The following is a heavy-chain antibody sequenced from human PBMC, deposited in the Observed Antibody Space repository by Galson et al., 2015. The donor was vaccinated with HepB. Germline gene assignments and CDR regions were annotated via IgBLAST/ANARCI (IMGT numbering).Heavy chain of an antibody. CDR2: INSDGSST. Sequence: SLRLSCAASGFTFSSYWMHWVRQAPGKGLVWVSRINSDGSSTSYADSVKGRFTISRDNAKNTLYLQMNSQRAEDTAVYYCARAGWGYYDSSGYYCGYWGQGTLVTVSS. V-gene: IGHV3-74*01. J-gene: IGHJ4*02. D-gene: IGHD3-22*01. CDR3: ARAGWGYYDSSGYYCGY. CDR1: GFTFSSYW.